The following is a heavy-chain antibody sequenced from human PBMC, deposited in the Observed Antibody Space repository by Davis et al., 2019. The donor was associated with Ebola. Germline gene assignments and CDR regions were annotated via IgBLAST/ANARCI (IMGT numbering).Heavy chain of an antibody. CDR3: AKDIGVSYYYYGMDV. D-gene: IGHD3-10*01. V-gene: IGHV3-9*01. CDR2: ISWNSGSI. J-gene: IGHJ6*02. Sequence: SLKISCAASVFTFDDYAMHWVRQAPGTGLEWVSGISWNSGSIGYADSVKGRFTISRDNAKNSLYLQMNSLRAEDTALYYCAKDIGVSYYYYGMDVWGQGTTVTVSS. CDR1: VFTFDDYA.